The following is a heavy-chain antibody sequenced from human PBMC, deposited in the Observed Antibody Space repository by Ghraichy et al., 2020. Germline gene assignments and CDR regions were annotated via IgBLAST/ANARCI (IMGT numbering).Heavy chain of an antibody. V-gene: IGHV4-34*01. D-gene: IGHD1-26*01. CDR1: GGSFSGYY. J-gene: IGHJ4*02. CDR3: ARRIVGASTLGDY. Sequence: ESLNISCAVYGGSFSGYYWSWIRQPPGKGLEWIGEINHSGSTNYNPSLKSRVTISVDTSKNQFSLKLSSVTAADTAVYYCARRIVGASTLGDYWGQGTLVTVSS. CDR2: INHSGST.